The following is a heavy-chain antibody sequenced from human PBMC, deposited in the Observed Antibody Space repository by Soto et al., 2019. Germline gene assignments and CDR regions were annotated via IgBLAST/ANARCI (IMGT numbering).Heavy chain of an antibody. CDR3: AHRPSYCSGGSCYSGFDS. V-gene: IGHV2-5*02. CDR1: GFSLSTSGVG. CDR2: IYWDDDK. D-gene: IGHD2-15*01. Sequence: QITLKESGPPLVKPTQTLTLTCTFSGFSLSTSGVGVGWIRQPPGKALEWLALIYWDDDKRYSPSLKSRPTITKDTSKNQVVLTMTNMGPVDTATCYSAHRPSYCSGGSCYSGFDSWGQGTLVTVSS. J-gene: IGHJ4*02.